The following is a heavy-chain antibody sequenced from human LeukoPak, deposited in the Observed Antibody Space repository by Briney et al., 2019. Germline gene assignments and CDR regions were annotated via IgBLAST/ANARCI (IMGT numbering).Heavy chain of an antibody. J-gene: IGHJ4*02. V-gene: IGHV4-34*01. CDR2: INHSGST. Sequence: SETLSLTCAVYGGSFSGYYWSWIRQPPGKGLEWIGEINHSGSTNYNPSLKSRVTISVDTSKNQFSLKLSSVTAADTAVYYCASLPWFGELTTRLFVSWGQGTLVTVSS. CDR3: ASLPWFGELTTRLFVS. D-gene: IGHD3-10*01. CDR1: GGSFSGYY.